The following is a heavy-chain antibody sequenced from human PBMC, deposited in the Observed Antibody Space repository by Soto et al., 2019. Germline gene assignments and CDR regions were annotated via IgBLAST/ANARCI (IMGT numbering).Heavy chain of an antibody. V-gene: IGHV4-61*08. J-gene: IGHJ4*02. D-gene: IGHD6-13*01. CDR1: GGSISSGGYS. Sequence: SETLSLTCTVSGGSISSGGYSWSWIRQPPGKGLEWIGYIYYSGSTNYNPSLKSRVTISVDTSKNQFSLKLSSVTAEDTAVYYCARRDQSSRRTFDFWGQGTLVTVSS. CDR2: IYYSGST. CDR3: ARRDQSSRRTFDF.